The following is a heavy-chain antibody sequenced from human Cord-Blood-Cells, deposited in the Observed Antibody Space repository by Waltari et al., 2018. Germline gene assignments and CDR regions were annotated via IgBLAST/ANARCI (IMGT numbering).Heavy chain of an antibody. J-gene: IGHJ5*02. V-gene: IGHV3-48*03. CDR1: GFTFSSYE. D-gene: IGHD3-3*01. CDR3: ARARGWSGYNWFDP. Sequence: EVQLVESGGGLVQPGGSLRLSCAASGFTFSSYEMNWVRQAPGKGLEWVSYISSSGSTIYYADSVKGRFTISRDNAKNSLYLQMNSLRAEDTAVYYCARARGWSGYNWFDPWGQGTLVTVSS. CDR2: ISSSGSTI.